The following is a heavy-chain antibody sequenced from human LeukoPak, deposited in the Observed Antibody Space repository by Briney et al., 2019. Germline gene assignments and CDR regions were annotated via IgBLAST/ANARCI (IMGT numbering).Heavy chain of an antibody. CDR3: ARSWEPELRFLEWLSLDY. CDR1: GYTFTSYY. Sequence: ASVKVSCKASGYTFTSYYMHWVRQAPGQGLEWMGIINPSDDSTNYAQKFQGRVTMTRDTSTSTVYMELSSLRSEDTAVYYYARSWEPELRFLEWLSLDYWGQGTLVTVSS. J-gene: IGHJ4*02. CDR2: INPSDDST. V-gene: IGHV1-46*01. D-gene: IGHD3-3*01.